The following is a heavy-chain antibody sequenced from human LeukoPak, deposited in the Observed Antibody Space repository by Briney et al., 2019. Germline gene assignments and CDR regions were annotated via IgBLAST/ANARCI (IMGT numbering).Heavy chain of an antibody. CDR3: ARGDDYKSTLFDY. V-gene: IGHV4-4*02. CDR1: GDSITISNW. Sequence: PSETLSLTCGVSGDSITISNWWTWVRQPPGKGLEWMGEISLSGSTNYNPSLKSRVTISIDTSKNQFSLKLTSATAADTAVYYCARGDDYKSTLFDYWGQGTLVTVSS. CDR2: ISLSGST. J-gene: IGHJ4*02. D-gene: IGHD5-12*01.